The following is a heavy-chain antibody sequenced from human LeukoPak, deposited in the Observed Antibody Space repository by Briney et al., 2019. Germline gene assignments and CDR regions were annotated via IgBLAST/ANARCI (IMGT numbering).Heavy chain of an antibody. CDR3: AKDAQRGFDYSNSLEY. J-gene: IGHJ4*02. V-gene: IGHV3-33*06. CDR2: IWSDGSNQ. Sequence: PGGSLTLSCAASKFTYSHYGMHWVRQAPGKGLQWVAVIWSDGSNQYYAHSVKGRFTISRDYSNNMVYLQMNSLRADDTGVYYCAKDAQRGFDYSNSLEYWGQGALVTVSS. D-gene: IGHD4-11*01. CDR1: KFTYSHYG.